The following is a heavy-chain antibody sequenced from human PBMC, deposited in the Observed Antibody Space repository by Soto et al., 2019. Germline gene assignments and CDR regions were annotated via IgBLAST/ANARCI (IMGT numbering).Heavy chain of an antibody. D-gene: IGHD6-19*01. J-gene: IGHJ3*02. V-gene: IGHV1-69*01. CDR3: AIAGPVAGNHAFDI. Sequence: QVQLVQSGAEVKKPGSSVKVSCKASGGSFSSYAISWVRQAPVQGLEWMGGIIPIFGTATYAQKFQGKVTSSAEQSTRTANMELSSLRSEDTAVYYCAIAGPVAGNHAFDIWGQGTRVTVSS. CDR1: GGSFSSYA. CDR2: IIPIFGTA.